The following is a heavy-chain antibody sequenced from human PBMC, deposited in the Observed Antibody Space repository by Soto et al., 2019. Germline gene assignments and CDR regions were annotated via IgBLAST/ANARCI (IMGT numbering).Heavy chain of an antibody. CDR3: ARHGPDSTSSTGY. CDR1: GGSISSSNYY. CDR2: IYYIGST. Sequence: PSETLSLTCTVSGGSISSSNYYWAWIRQPPGMGLEWIGNIYYIGSTQYSPSLKSRVTMSVDTSKNQFSLKLNSVTAADTAVYFCARHGPDSTSSTGYWGQGTLVTVSS. D-gene: IGHD6-6*01. V-gene: IGHV4-39*01. J-gene: IGHJ4*02.